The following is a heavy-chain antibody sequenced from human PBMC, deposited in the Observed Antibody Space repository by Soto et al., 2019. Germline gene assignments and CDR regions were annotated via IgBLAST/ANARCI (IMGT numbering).Heavy chain of an antibody. D-gene: IGHD6-13*01. J-gene: IGHJ5*02. V-gene: IGHV4-39*01. CDR2: IYYSGST. CDR1: GGSISSSSYY. CDR3: ATSPGMAANWFDP. Sequence: SETLSLTCTVSGGSISSSSYYWGWIRQPPGKGLEWIGSIYYSGSTYYNPSLKSRVTISVDTSKNQFSLKLSSVTAADTAVYYCATSPGMAANWFDPWGQGTLVTVSS.